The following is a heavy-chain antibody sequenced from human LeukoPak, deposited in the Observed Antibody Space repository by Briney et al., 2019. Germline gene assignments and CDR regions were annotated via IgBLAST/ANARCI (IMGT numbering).Heavy chain of an antibody. Sequence: GGSLRLSCAASGFTFRSYAMSWVRQDPGKGLEWGSAISGSGGSTYSADSVKGRFPISRATSKNTRYLQMNIPRAEDTTVYYRAKGRVPALGTAVAGTYYLMDVWGKGTTVSVSS. J-gene: IGHJ6*04. D-gene: IGHD6-19*01. CDR3: AKGRVPALGTAVAGTYYLMDV. CDR1: GFTFRSYA. V-gene: IGHV3-23*01. CDR2: ISGSGGST.